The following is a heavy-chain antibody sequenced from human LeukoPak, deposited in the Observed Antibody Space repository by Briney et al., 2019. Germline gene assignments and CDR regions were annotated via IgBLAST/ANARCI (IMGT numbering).Heavy chain of an antibody. Sequence: KPSETLSLTCTVSGGSISSYYWSWIRQPPGKGLEWIGYIYYSGSTNYNPSLKSRVTISVDTSKNQFSLKLSSVTAADTAVYYCASYGSGSYYGFDYWGQGTLVTVSS. CDR2: IYYSGST. J-gene: IGHJ4*02. CDR1: GGSISSYY. CDR3: ASYGSGSYYGFDY. V-gene: IGHV4-59*08. D-gene: IGHD3-10*01.